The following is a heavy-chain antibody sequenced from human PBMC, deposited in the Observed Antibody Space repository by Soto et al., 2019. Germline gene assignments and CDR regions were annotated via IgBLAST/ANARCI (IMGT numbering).Heavy chain of an antibody. Sequence: PSETLSLTCTASGGSILNGGHYWTWIRQHPGKGLEWIGYIFFSGNTNYNPALKSRVTISVDTAKNQFSLKLSSVTAADTAVYYCARDRSSGWTDYWGQGTLVTVSS. CDR1: GGSILNGGHY. D-gene: IGHD6-19*01. J-gene: IGHJ4*02. CDR3: ARDRSSGWTDY. CDR2: IFFSGNT. V-gene: IGHV4-61*08.